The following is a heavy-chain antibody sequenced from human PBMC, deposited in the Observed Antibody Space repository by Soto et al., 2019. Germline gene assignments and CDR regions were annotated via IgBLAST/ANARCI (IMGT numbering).Heavy chain of an antibody. D-gene: IGHD1-26*01. CDR2: MQPSSGST. Sequence: QVQLVQSGAEVREPGASVKVSCKASGYSFTSLDINWVRQTTGQGLEWMGWMQPSSGSTGYAQKFQGRVTMTRDTSINTAYMELSSLTSDATAFYYCARGVTAGVDYWGQGTLVTVSS. V-gene: IGHV1-8*01. CDR1: GYSFTSLD. CDR3: ARGVTAGVDY. J-gene: IGHJ4*02.